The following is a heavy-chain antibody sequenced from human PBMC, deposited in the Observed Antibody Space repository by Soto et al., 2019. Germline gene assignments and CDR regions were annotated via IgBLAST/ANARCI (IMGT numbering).Heavy chain of an antibody. CDR2: IYYSGST. CDR1: GGSISSYY. CDR3: ARDRLLRFLEAKYYYYGMDV. Sequence: SETLSLTCTVSGGSISSYYWSWIRQPPGKGLEWIGYIYYSGSTNYNPSLKSRVTISVDTSKNQFSLKLSSVTAADTAVYYCARDRLLRFLEAKYYYYGMDVWGQGTTVTVS. J-gene: IGHJ6*02. V-gene: IGHV4-59*01. D-gene: IGHD3-3*01.